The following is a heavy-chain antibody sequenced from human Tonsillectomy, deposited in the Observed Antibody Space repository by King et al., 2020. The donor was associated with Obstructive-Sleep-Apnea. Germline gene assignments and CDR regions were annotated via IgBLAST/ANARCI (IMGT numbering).Heavy chain of an antibody. CDR2: IYYSGST. V-gene: IGHV4-59*08. D-gene: IGHD3-16*01. CDR1: GGSISSYY. J-gene: IGHJ4*02. Sequence: VQLQESGPGLVKPSETLSLTCTVSGGSISSYYGSWIRQPPGKGLEWIGYIYYSGSTNYNPSLKSRVTISVDTSRNQFSLKLSSVTAADTAVYYCARWGDGDYVDYWGQGTLVTVSS. CDR3: ARWGDGDYVDY.